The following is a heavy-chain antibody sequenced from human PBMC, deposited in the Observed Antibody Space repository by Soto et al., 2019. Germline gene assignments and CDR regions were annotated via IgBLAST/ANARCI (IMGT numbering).Heavy chain of an antibody. V-gene: IGHV4-34*01. D-gene: IGHD3-9*01. CDR2: INHSGST. CDR1: GGSFSGYY. CDR3: ARVLRYFDWLLYPNWFDP. J-gene: IGHJ5*02. Sequence: SETLSLTCAVYGGSFSGYYWSWIRQPPGKGLEWIGEINHSGSTNYNPSLKSRVTISVDTSKNQFSLKLSSVTAADTAVYYCARVLRYFDWLLYPNWFDPWGQGTLVTVSS.